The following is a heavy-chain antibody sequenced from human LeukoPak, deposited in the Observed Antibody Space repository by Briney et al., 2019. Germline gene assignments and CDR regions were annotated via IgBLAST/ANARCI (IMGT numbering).Heavy chain of an antibody. J-gene: IGHJ4*02. V-gene: IGHV3-11*01. Sequence: GGPLRLSCAASGFRIGDYYMSWIRQAPGKGLECISFISGSGGTVRYADSVKGRFTISRDNAENSLYLQMNSLRVEDTAVYYCAREAWANVDYWGQGTLVTVPS. D-gene: IGHD1-26*01. CDR2: ISGSGGTV. CDR1: GFRIGDYY. CDR3: AREAWANVDY.